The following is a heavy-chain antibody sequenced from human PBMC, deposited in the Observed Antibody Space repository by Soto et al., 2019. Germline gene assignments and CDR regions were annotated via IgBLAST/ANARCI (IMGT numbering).Heavy chain of an antibody. V-gene: IGHV4-59*02. CDR2: IYHTGST. Sequence: QVQLQESGPGLVKPSETLYLTCSVSGASVSAYYWSWVRQPPGKGLEWIGYIYHTGSTFYNDSLKSRFPLAMNTSKHKLSLTSNSVPAADTVVYYCARESAGSGKNNCFDPWGQGTLVTVSS. CDR1: GASVSAYY. D-gene: IGHD3-10*01. CDR3: ARESAGSGKNNCFDP. J-gene: IGHJ5*02.